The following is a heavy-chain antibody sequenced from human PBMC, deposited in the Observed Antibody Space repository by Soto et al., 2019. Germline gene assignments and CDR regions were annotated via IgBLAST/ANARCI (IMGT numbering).Heavy chain of an antibody. V-gene: IGHV4-31*03. CDR2: IYYRGNT. CDR3: ARTSDLRFRDCLDH. CDR1: GGSINSGGYH. D-gene: IGHD2-21*02. Sequence: SLTCSVSGGSINSGGYHWTWIRQHPEKGLEWIGYIYYRGNTYYNPSLRSRRTISGDTSKNQYSLNLTSVTAADTAVYSCARTSDLRFRDCLDHWRQGTLVTVSS. J-gene: IGHJ1*01.